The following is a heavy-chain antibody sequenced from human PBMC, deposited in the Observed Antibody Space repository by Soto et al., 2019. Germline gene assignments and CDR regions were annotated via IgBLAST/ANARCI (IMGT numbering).Heavy chain of an antibody. J-gene: IGHJ6*02. V-gene: IGHV1-2*02. D-gene: IGHD1-26*01. Sequence: ASVKVSCKASGYTFTGYYIYWVRQAPGEGLEWMAWINPNTGGTNYAQRFQGRVTLTRDTSISTAYMELGGLRSDDTAVYYCARELSLSAYVKWYYGMDVWGQGTTVTVSS. CDR3: ARELSLSAYVKWYYGMDV. CDR1: GYTFTGYY. CDR2: INPNTGGT.